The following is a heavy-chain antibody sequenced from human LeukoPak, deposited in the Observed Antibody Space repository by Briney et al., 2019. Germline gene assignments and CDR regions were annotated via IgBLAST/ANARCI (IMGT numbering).Heavy chain of an antibody. CDR1: GFTFSDYY. Sequence: GGSLRLSCAASGFTFSDYYMNWVRQAPGKGLVWVSRIASDGSSTTYADSVKGRFSISRDNAKNTLYLQMNSLRVEDTAVYYCARGRPHGNDYWGQGTLVTVSS. J-gene: IGHJ4*02. V-gene: IGHV3-74*01. CDR3: ARGRPHGNDY. D-gene: IGHD4-23*01. CDR2: IASDGSST.